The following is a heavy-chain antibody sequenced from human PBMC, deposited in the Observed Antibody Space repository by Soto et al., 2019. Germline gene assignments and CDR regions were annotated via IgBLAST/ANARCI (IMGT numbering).Heavy chain of an antibody. J-gene: IGHJ6*03. CDR3: ARQDITSGTYYYYMDV. CDR2: TYYSGST. Sequence: SETLSLTCTVSGGSISSSSYYWGWIRQPPGKGLEWIGSTYYSGSTYYNPSLKSRVTISVDTSKNQFSLKLSSVTAADTAVYYCARQDITSGTYYYYMDVWGKGTTVTVSS. V-gene: IGHV4-39*01. CDR1: GGSISSSSYY. D-gene: IGHD3-10*01.